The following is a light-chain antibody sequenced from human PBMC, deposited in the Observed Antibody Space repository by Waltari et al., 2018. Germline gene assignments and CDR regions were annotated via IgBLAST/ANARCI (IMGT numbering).Light chain of an antibody. Sequence: DIVVTQSPLSLPVTPGEPASISCRSSQNLLHSNGNNYLDWYLQKPGQSPQLLIYLGSNRVSGGPDRFSGSGSGTDFTLKISRVEAEDVGVYYCMQSLHALWTFGQGTKVEIK. CDR1: QNLLHSNGNNY. J-gene: IGKJ1*01. V-gene: IGKV2-28*01. CDR2: LGS. CDR3: MQSLHALWT.